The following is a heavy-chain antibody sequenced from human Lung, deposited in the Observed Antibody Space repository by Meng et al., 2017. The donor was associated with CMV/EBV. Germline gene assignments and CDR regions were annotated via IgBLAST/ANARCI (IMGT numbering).Heavy chain of an antibody. V-gene: IGHV1-18*01. Sequence: QLVGAGSEVKKPGAAVEVSCKASGSTFTNYGITWVRQAPGQGLEWMGWLNAYNGDTNYPQTLQGRVTMTTDTSTSTAYMELRSLRSDDTAVYYCARVEVGITSGDYWGQGTLVTVSS. CDR2: LNAYNGDT. D-gene: IGHD1-26*01. CDR1: GSTFTNYG. J-gene: IGHJ4*02. CDR3: ARVEVGITSGDY.